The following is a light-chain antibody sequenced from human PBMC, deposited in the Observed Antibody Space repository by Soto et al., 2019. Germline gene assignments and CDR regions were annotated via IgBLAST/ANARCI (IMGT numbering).Light chain of an antibody. CDR2: GAS. Sequence: EIVMTQSPATLSVSPGERATLSCRASQSVSSNLAWYQQKPGQAPRLLIYGASTRATGIPARFSGSGSGTEFTLTISSLQPEDFATYYCQQSFSTLLITFGQGTRLEIK. V-gene: IGKV3-15*01. CDR1: QSVSSN. J-gene: IGKJ5*01. CDR3: QQSFSTLLIT.